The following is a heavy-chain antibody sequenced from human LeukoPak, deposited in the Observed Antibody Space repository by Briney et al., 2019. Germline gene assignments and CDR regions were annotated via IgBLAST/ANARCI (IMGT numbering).Heavy chain of an antibody. D-gene: IGHD4-23*01. CDR1: GFTFSSYE. CDR2: ISSSGSTI. V-gene: IGHV3-48*03. Sequence: GGSRRLSCAASGFTFSSYEIHWVRQAPGKGLEWVSYISSSGSTIYYADSVKGRFTISRDNAKNSLHLQMNSLRAEDTAVYYCARDYGGSSPFDYWGQGTLVTVSS. CDR3: ARDYGGSSPFDY. J-gene: IGHJ4*02.